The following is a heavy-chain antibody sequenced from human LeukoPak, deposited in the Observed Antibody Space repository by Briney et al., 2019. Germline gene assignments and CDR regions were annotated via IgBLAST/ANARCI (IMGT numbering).Heavy chain of an antibody. V-gene: IGHV3-23*01. Sequence: PGGSLRLSCAASGFTFDNYRMSWVRQAPGKGLEWVSTVNADGGNAYYADSVKGRFTISRDNSKSTLILQMNSLRVEDTAVYYCARDRYYDVLTGYDYWGQGTLVTVSS. D-gene: IGHD3-9*01. CDR3: ARDRYYDVLTGYDY. J-gene: IGHJ4*02. CDR1: GFTFDNYR. CDR2: VNADGGNA.